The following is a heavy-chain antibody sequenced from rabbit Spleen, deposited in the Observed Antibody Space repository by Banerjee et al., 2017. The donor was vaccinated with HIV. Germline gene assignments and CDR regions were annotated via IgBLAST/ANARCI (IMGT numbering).Heavy chain of an antibody. CDR2: IDASSGGFT. J-gene: IGHJ6*01. V-gene: IGHV1S40*01. CDR1: GVSFSSSSY. Sequence: QSLEESGGDLVKPGASLTLTCTASGVSFSSSSYICWVRQAPGKGLEWIVCIDASSGGFTYYASWAKGRFTISKTSSTTVTLQMTRLTAADTATYFCARDTSSSFSSYGMDLWGQGTLVTVS. CDR3: ARDTSSSFSSYGMDL. D-gene: IGHD1-1*01.